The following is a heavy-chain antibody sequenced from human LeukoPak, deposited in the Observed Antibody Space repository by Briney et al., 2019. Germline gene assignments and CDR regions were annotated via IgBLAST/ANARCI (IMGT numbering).Heavy chain of an antibody. CDR2: INHSGST. CDR3: XSGHLMARGRPFDY. D-gene: IGHD5-24*01. J-gene: IGHJ4*02. V-gene: IGHV4-34*01. Sequence: PSETLSLTCAVYGGSFSGYYWSWIRQPPGKGLEWIGEINHSGSTNYNPSLKSRVTISVDTSKNQFSLKLSSVTAADTAVYYCXSGHLMARGRPFDYWGQGTLVTVSS. CDR1: GGSFSGYY.